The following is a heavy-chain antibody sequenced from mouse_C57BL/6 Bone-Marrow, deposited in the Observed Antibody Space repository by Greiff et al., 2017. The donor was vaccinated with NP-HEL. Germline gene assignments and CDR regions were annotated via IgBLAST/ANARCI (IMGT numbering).Heavy chain of an antibody. CDR2: INPSSGYT. V-gene: IGHV1-4*01. CDR1: GYTFTSYT. Sequence: VMLVESGAELARPGASVKMSCKASGYTFTSYTMHWVKQRPGQGLEWIGYINPSSGYTKYNQKFKDKATLTADKSSSTAYMQLSSLTSEDSAVYYCARSPLLTGYYAMDYWGQGTSVTVSS. CDR3: ARSPLLTGYYAMDY. J-gene: IGHJ4*01. D-gene: IGHD4-1*01.